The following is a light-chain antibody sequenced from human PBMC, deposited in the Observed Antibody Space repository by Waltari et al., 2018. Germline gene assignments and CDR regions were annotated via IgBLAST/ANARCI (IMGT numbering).Light chain of an antibody. CDR3: HQTSSLRRT. CDR1: QDIGES. J-gene: IGKJ1*01. CDR2: YAS. V-gene: IGKV6-21*01. Sequence: EIVLIQSPGFQSVTPKEKVTITCRASQDIGESLHWYQQKPDQTQKHLIKYASQSFSGVPARFSGSGYGTDFTLTINGLEAEDAATYYCHQTSSLRRTFGQGTKVEVK.